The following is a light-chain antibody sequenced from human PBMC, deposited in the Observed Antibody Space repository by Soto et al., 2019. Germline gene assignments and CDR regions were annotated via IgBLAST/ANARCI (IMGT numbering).Light chain of an antibody. CDR1: SSNIGANP. V-gene: IGLV1-44*01. Sequence: QSVLTQPPSASGTPGQRVTISCSGSSSNIGANPINWYQQLPGTAPKLLIYNNDQRPSGVPDRFSASKSGTSASLAISGLQSEDEADYYCEAWDDSLYGAELGGGTKLTVL. CDR3: EAWDDSLYGAE. J-gene: IGLJ2*01. CDR2: NND.